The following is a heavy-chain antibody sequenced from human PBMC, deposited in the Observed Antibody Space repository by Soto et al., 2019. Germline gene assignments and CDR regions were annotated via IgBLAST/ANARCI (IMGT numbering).Heavy chain of an antibody. CDR2: ISYDGSNK. D-gene: IGHD3-22*01. Sequence: QVQLVESGAGVVQPGRSLRLSCAASGFTFSSYGMHWVRQAPGKGLEWVAVISYDGSNKYYADSVKGRFTISRDNSKNTLYLQMNSLRAEDTAVYYCAKGVASSGYTFDYWGQGTLVTVSS. CDR1: GFTFSSYG. J-gene: IGHJ4*02. CDR3: AKGVASSGYTFDY. V-gene: IGHV3-30*18.